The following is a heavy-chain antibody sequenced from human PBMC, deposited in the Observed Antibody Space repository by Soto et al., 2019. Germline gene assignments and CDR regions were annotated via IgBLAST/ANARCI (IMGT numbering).Heavy chain of an antibody. CDR3: ARSRATMVRGVINWFDP. Sequence: GASVKVSCKASGYTFTSYAMHWVRQAPGQRLEWMGWINAGNGNTKYSQKFQGRVTITRDTSASTAYMELSSLRSEDTAVYYCARSRATMVRGVINWFDPWGQGTLVTVSS. CDR1: GYTFTSYA. J-gene: IGHJ5*02. V-gene: IGHV1-3*01. D-gene: IGHD3-10*01. CDR2: INAGNGNT.